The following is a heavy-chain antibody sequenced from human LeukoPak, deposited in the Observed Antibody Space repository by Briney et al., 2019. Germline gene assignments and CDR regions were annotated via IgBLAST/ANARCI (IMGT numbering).Heavy chain of an antibody. D-gene: IGHD3-22*01. V-gene: IGHV1-46*01. Sequence: ASVKVSCKASGYTFTSYYMHWVRQAPGQGLEWMGIINPSGGSTSYAQKFQGRVTMTRDTSTSTVYMELSSLRSEDTAVYCCAREYYYDSSGYPDAFDIWGQGTMVTVSS. CDR3: AREYYYDSSGYPDAFDI. CDR1: GYTFTSYY. CDR2: INPSGGST. J-gene: IGHJ3*02.